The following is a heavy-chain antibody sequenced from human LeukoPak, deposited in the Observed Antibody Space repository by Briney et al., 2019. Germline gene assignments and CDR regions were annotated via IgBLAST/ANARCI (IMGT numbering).Heavy chain of an antibody. CDR2: IGIAGDT. D-gene: IGHD2-2*01. Sequence: PGGSLRLSCAASGFTFSSYDMHWVRQATGKGLEWVSAIGIAGDTYYPGSVKGRFTISRENAKNSLYLQMNSLRAGDTAVYYCARGDSTSSIDYWGQGTLVTVSS. J-gene: IGHJ4*02. CDR1: GFTFSSYD. V-gene: IGHV3-13*01. CDR3: ARGDSTSSIDY.